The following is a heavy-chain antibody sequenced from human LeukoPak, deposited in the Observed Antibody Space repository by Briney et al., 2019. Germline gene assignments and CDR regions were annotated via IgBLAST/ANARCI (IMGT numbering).Heavy chain of an antibody. CDR3: AGVGSSGWYQGNFDY. V-gene: IGHV3-66*01. J-gene: IGHJ4*02. CDR2: IYSGGST. CDR1: GFTVSSNY. D-gene: IGHD6-19*01. Sequence: GGSLRLSCAASGFTVSSNYMSWVRQAPGKGLEWVSVIYSGGSTYYADSVKGRFTISRDNSKNTLYLQMNSLRAEDTAVYYCAGVGSSGWYQGNFDYWGQGTLVTVSS.